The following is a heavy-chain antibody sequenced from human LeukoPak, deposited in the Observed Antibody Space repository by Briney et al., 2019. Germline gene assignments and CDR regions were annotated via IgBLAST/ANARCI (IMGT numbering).Heavy chain of an antibody. V-gene: IGHV1-2*02. J-gene: IGHJ4*02. D-gene: IGHD2-2*01. CDR2: INPNSGDT. Sequence: ASVKVSCKASGYTFTGYYMHWVRQAPGQGLEWMGWINPNSGDTNYAQKFQGRVTMTRDTSISTTYMELSRLRSDDTAVYYCARKSSTSRTRPLDYWGQGTLVTVSS. CDR3: ARKSSTSRTRPLDY. CDR1: GYTFTGYY.